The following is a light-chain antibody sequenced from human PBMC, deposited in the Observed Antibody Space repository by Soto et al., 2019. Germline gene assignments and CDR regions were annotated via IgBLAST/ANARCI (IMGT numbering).Light chain of an antibody. Sequence: SPGEIATLSCRASQSVSNNYLAWYQQKPGQAPRPLIYGASNRATGIPDRFSGSGSGTDFTLTISRLEPEDFAVYYCQQYGSSGTFGQGTKVDIK. J-gene: IGKJ1*01. V-gene: IGKV3-20*01. CDR1: QSVSNNY. CDR2: GAS. CDR3: QQYGSSGT.